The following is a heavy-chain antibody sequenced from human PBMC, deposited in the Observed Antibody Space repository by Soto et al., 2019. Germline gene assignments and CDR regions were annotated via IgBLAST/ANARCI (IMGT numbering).Heavy chain of an antibody. J-gene: IGHJ6*02. CDR2: ISAYNGNT. V-gene: IGHV1-18*01. Sequence: ASVKVSCKASGYTFTSYGISWVRQAPGQGLEWMGWISAYNGNTNYAQKLQGRVTMTTDTSTSTAYMELRSLRSDDTAVYYCARSNLVRGVIASPYYYCYYGMDVWGQGPPVTVYS. D-gene: IGHD3-10*01. CDR1: GYTFTSYG. CDR3: ARSNLVRGVIASPYYYCYYGMDV.